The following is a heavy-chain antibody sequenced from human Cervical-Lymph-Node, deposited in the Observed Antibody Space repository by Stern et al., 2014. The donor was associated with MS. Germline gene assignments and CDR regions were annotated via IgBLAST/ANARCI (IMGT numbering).Heavy chain of an antibody. D-gene: IGHD5-24*01. CDR3: ARGGRMASMFY. CDR1: GGSFTDYY. CDR2: VYHTGST. Sequence: DQLVESGPGLVKPSETLSLTCNVSGGSFTDYYWSWIRQPPGKGLEWIGCVYHTGSTHYNPSLKSRVTISLDTSKNHFSLRLRSVTAADAAVYYCARGGRMASMFYWGQGTLVTVSS. J-gene: IGHJ1*01. V-gene: IGHV4-59*01.